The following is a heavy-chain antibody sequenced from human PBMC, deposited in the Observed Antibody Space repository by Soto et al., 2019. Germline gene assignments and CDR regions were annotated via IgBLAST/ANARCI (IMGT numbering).Heavy chain of an antibody. J-gene: IGHJ5*02. D-gene: IGHD2-15*01. CDR1: GGSFSGYY. CDR2: INHSGGT. Sequence: SETLSLTCAVYGGSFSGYYWSWIRQPPGKGLEWIGEINHSGGTNYNPSLKSRVTISVDTSKNQFSLKLSSVTAADTAVYYCASGNCSGGSCYIGSWGQGTLVTVSS. V-gene: IGHV4-34*01. CDR3: ASGNCSGGSCYIGS.